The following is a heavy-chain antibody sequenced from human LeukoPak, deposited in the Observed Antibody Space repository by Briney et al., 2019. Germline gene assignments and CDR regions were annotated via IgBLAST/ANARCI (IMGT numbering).Heavy chain of an antibody. D-gene: IGHD1-1*01. CDR2: IYYSGTT. CDR3: ARGRYTATQFDP. J-gene: IGHJ5*02. V-gene: IGHV4-59*01. Sequence: PSETLSLTCTVSGXSINSYYGSWLRQPPGKGLEWIGYIYYSGTTNYNPSLKSRLTISVDTSKNTFSLKLSSVTAADTAVYYCARGRYTATQFDPWGQGTLVTVSS. CDR1: GXSINSYY.